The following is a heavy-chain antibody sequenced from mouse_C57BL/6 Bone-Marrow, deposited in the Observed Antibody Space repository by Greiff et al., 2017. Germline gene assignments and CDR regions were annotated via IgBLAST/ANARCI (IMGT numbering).Heavy chain of an antibody. CDR1: GYSFTGYF. J-gene: IGHJ2*01. CDR3: AGDRPASSSPCYFDY. CDR2: INPYNGDT. V-gene: IGHV1-20*01. D-gene: IGHD1-1*01. Sequence: VQLQQSGPELVKPGDSVKISCKASGYSFTGYFMNWVMQSHGKSLEWIGRINPYNGDTFYNQKFKGKATLTVDKSSRTAHMELRSLTSEDSAVYYCAGDRPASSSPCYFDYWGRGTTLTVSS.